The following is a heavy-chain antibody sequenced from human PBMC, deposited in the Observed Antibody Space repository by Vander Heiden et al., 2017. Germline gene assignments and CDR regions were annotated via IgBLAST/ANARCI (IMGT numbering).Heavy chain of an antibody. J-gene: IGHJ3*02. CDR3: ARDLRPRVVSVWQKGAFDI. Sequence: QVQLVQSGAEVKKPGSSVKVSCKASGGTFSSYAISWVRQAPGQGLEWMGGIIPIFGTANYAQKFQGSGTITADESTSTAYMELSSLRSDDTPVYYCARDLRPRVVSVWQKGAFDIWGQGTLVTVSS. V-gene: IGHV1-69*01. CDR2: IIPIFGTA. D-gene: IGHD6-19*01. CDR1: GGTFSSYA.